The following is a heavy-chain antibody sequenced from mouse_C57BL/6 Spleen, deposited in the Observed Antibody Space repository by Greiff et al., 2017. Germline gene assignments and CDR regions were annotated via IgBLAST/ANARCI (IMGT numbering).Heavy chain of an antibody. CDR3: VYATVVARENFDY. D-gene: IGHD1-1*01. Sequence: VQLQQSGPVLVKPGPSVKISCKASGFTFTDYYMHWVKQSHGKSLEWIGLVYPYNGGTSYHQKFKGKATLTVDTSSSTAYMELNSLTSEDSAVYYCVYATVVARENFDYWGQGTTLTVSS. CDR1: GFTFTDYY. V-gene: IGHV1-36*01. J-gene: IGHJ2*01. CDR2: VYPYNGGT.